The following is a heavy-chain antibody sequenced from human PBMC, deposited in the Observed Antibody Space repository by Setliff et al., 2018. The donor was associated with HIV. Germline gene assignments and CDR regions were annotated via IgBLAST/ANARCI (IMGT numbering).Heavy chain of an antibody. J-gene: IGHJ4*02. CDR3: ARVLPYDSTGFLPYYFDN. D-gene: IGHD3-22*01. Sequence: SSETLSLTCTVSGGSISSGEYYWSWIRQPPGKGLEWPGYISSSGGTDYNPSLNSRIIISIDTSKNQFSLRLSSVTAADTAVYFCARVLPYDSTGFLPYYFDNWGQGTLVTVSS. CDR2: ISSSGGT. CDR1: GGSISSGEYY. V-gene: IGHV4-30-4*08.